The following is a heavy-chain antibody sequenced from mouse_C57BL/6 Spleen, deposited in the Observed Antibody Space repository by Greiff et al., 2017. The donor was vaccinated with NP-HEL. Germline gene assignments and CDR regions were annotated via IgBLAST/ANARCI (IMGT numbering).Heavy chain of an antibody. Sequence: QVQLQQSGAELARPGASVKMSCKASGYTFTSYTMHWVKQRPGQGLEWIGYINPSSGYTKYNQKFKDKATLTADKSSSTAYMQLSSLTSEDSAVYYCARSDDGYYLYAMDYWGQGTSVTVSS. J-gene: IGHJ4*01. CDR3: ARSDDGYYLYAMDY. V-gene: IGHV1-4*01. D-gene: IGHD2-3*01. CDR1: GYTFTSYT. CDR2: INPSSGYT.